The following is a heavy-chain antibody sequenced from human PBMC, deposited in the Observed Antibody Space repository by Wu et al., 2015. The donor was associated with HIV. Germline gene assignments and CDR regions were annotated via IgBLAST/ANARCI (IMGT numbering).Heavy chain of an antibody. D-gene: IGHD6-6*01. CDR3: ARAGGSSFPAYYYMDV. CDR1: GYTFTGYY. CDR2: INPNSGGT. J-gene: IGHJ6*03. Sequence: QVQLVQSGAEVKKPGASVKVSCKASGYTFTGYYMHWVRQAPGQGLEWMGWINPNSGGTNYAQKFQGRVTMTRDTSISTAYMELSRLRSDDTAVYYCARAGGSSFPAYYYMDVWGKGTTVTVSS. V-gene: IGHV1-2*02.